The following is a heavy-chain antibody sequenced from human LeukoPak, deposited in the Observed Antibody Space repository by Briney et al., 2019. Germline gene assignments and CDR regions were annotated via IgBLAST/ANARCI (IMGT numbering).Heavy chain of an antibody. D-gene: IGHD3-10*01. V-gene: IGHV3-66*01. CDR2: IYSGGST. CDR3: ARGGSRYFHN. J-gene: IGHJ4*02. Sequence: PGGSLRLSCAASGFSVSDNYMSWVRQAPGKGLEWVSVIYSGGSTYYADSVKGGFTISRDNSKNTLYLQMNSLRVEDTAVYYCARGGSRYFHNWGQGTLVTVSP. CDR1: GFSVSDNY.